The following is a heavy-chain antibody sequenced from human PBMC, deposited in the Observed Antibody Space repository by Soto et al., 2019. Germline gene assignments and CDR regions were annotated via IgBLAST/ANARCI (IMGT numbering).Heavy chain of an antibody. CDR1: GYSFTSYW. V-gene: IGHV5-10-1*01. CDR2: IDPSDSYT. CDR3: AMPSYYYYGMDV. Sequence: PGESLQLSCPGSGYSFTSYWIRWVRQMPGKGLEWMGRIDPSDSYTNYSPSFQGHVTISADKSISTAYLQWSSLKASDTAMYYCAMPSYYYYGMDVWGQGTTVTVSS. J-gene: IGHJ6*02.